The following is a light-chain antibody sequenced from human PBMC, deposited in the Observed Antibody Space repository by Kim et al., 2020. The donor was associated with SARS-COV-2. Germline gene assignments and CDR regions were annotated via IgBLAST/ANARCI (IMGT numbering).Light chain of an antibody. V-gene: IGLV2-14*03. CDR3: SSYTTSSTLCV. CDR2: AVS. Sequence: QSITISCTGTSSDVGGYNYVSWYQQHPGKAPKLMIYAVSNRPSGVSNRFSGSKSGNTASLTISGLQAEDEADYYCSSYTTSSTLCVFGTGTKVTVL. CDR1: SSDVGGYNY. J-gene: IGLJ1*01.